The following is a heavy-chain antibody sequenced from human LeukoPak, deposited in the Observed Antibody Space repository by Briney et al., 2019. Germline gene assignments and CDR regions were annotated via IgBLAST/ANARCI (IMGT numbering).Heavy chain of an antibody. CDR2: IKPNSGGT. Sequence: ASVKVSCKASGYTFTGHSMYWVRQAPGQGLEWMGWIKPNSGGTNYAQKFQGRVTMTRDMSTSTDYMESSSLRFDDTAVYYCARDNSVGDTAWWFDPWGQGTLVTVSS. D-gene: IGHD1-26*01. J-gene: IGHJ5*02. CDR1: GYTFTGHS. V-gene: IGHV1-2*02. CDR3: ARDNSVGDTAWWFDP.